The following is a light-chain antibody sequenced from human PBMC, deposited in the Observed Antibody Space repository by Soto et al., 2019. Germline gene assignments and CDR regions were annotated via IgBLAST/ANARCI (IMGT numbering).Light chain of an antibody. CDR3: GSYTSTYVII. Sequence: QSLLTQPASVSGSPGQSITISCTGTSSDVARYNYVSCCQRYPSTAPERIIYEVTNLPAGVSDRFSGSKSGNVASLTISGLQAADEADYYCGSYTSTYVIIFGTGTKVTVL. CDR2: EVT. CDR1: SSDVARYNY. J-gene: IGLJ1*01. V-gene: IGLV2-14*01.